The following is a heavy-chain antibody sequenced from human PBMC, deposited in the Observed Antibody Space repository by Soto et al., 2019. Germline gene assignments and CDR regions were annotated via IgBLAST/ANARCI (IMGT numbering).Heavy chain of an antibody. Sequence: SVKVSCKVSGGSLSRYATIWVRQAPGQGLEWMGGIIPIFGTTNYAQKFQDRVTITADESTATAYMEVSSLRSEDTAVYYCASTVATPYGDYYNMDVWGKGTTVTVSS. CDR3: ASTVATPYGDYYNMDV. V-gene: IGHV1-69*13. J-gene: IGHJ6*04. CDR2: IIPIFGTT. CDR1: GGSLSRYA. D-gene: IGHD4-17*01.